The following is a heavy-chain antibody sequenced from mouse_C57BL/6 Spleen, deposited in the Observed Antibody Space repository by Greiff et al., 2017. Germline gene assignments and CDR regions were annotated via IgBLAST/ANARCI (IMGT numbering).Heavy chain of an antibody. Sequence: QVQLQQSGAELVRPGASVTLSCKASGYTFTDYEMHWVKQTPVHGLEWIGAIDPETGGTAYNQKFKGKAILTADKSSSTAYMELRSLTSEDSAVYYCTSYYGSSYFDYWGKGTTLTVSS. CDR2: IDPETGGT. J-gene: IGHJ2*01. CDR3: TSYYGSSYFDY. V-gene: IGHV1-15*01. D-gene: IGHD1-1*01. CDR1: GYTFTDYE.